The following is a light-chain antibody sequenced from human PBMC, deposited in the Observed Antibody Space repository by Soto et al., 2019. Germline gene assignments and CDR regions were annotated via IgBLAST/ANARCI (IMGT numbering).Light chain of an antibody. J-gene: IGKJ1*01. CDR3: QRYGG. CDR2: SAS. CDR1: QSVNSD. Sequence: EIVMTQSPDTLSVSPGERATLSCRASQSVNSDLAWYQQKPGQAPRLLIYSASSRATGIPDRFSGSGSGTDFTLTISRLEPEDFAVYYCQRYGGFGQGTKLEIK. V-gene: IGKV3-20*01.